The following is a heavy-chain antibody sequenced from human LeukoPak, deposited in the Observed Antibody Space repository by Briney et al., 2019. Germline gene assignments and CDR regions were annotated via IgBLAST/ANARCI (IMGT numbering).Heavy chain of an antibody. CDR3: VKDLNLLLWFRESYFDS. D-gene: IGHD3-10*01. CDR1: GFTFDDHA. V-gene: IGHV3-9*01. Sequence: GRSLRLSCAASGFTFDDHAMHWVRQAPGKGLEWVSGISWNSGSMGYADSVKGRFTISRDNAKNSLYLQMSSLRPEDTAVYYCVKDLNLLLWFRESYFDSWGQGTLVTVSS. CDR2: ISWNSGSM. J-gene: IGHJ4*02.